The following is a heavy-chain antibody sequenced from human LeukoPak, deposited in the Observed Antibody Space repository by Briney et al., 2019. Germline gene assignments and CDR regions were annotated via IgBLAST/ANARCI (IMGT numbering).Heavy chain of an antibody. Sequence: SETLSLTCTVSGGSISSGGYYWSWIRQHPGKGLEWIVYSYYSGSTYYNPSLKSRVTIAVDTSKNQFSLKLSSLTAADTAVHYCARGGDSIVVVPAAMDRLDPWGQGPLVPVSS. V-gene: IGHV4-31*03. CDR3: ARGGDSIVVVPAAMDRLDP. CDR1: GGSISSGGYY. CDR2: SYYSGST. J-gene: IGHJ5*02. D-gene: IGHD2-2*01.